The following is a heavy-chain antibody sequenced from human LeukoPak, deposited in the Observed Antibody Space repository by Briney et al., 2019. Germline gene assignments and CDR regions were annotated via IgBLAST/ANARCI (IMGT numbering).Heavy chain of an antibody. Sequence: GGSLRLSCAASGFTFSSYSMNWVRQAPGKGLEWVSSISSSSSYIHYADSVKGRFTISRDNAKNSLYLQMNSLRAEDTAVYYCATHHTSRYSHYYFDYWGQGTLVTVSS. CDR2: ISSSSSYI. V-gene: IGHV3-21*04. CDR1: GFTFSSYS. J-gene: IGHJ4*02. D-gene: IGHD2-2*01. CDR3: ATHHTSRYSHYYFDY.